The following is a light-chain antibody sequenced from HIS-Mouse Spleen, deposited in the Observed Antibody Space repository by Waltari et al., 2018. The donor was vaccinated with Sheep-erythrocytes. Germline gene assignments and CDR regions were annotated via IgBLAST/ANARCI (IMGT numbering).Light chain of an antibody. CDR3: CSYAGSYNHV. CDR1: SIDVGGYTY. Sequence: QSALTPPRSVSGSPGQSVTISCTGTSIDVGGYTYVPWYQQHPGKAPKLMIYDVSKRPSGVPDRFSGSKSGNTASLTISGLQAEDEADYYCCSYAGSYNHVFATGTKVTVL. J-gene: IGLJ1*01. V-gene: IGLV2-11*01. CDR2: DVS.